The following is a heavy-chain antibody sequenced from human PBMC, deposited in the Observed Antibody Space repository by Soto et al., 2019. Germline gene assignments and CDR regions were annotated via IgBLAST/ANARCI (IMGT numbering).Heavy chain of an antibody. CDR2: IYYSGST. V-gene: IGHV4-39*01. CDR1: GGSISSSSYY. D-gene: IGHD1-1*01. J-gene: IGHJ4*02. CDR3: ARSTTGTTGPSALRY. Sequence: QLQLQESGPGLVKPSETLSLTCTVSGGSISSSSYYWGWIRQPPGKGLEWIGGIYYSGSTYYNPSLKSRVTISVDTSKNQFSLKLSSVTAADTAVYYCARSTTGTTGPSALRYWGQGTLVTVSS.